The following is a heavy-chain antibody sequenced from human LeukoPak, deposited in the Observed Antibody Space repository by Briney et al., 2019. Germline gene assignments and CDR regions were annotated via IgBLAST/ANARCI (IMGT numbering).Heavy chain of an antibody. Sequence: GGSLRLSCSVSGFRFSGWSFNWVRQAPGKGLEWVSSINSRSRSIYYADSVKGRFTISRDDAESLLYLQMDSLRAEDTAVYYCARDNDLTNYYWGQGTLVTVSS. V-gene: IGHV3-21*06. D-gene: IGHD2-8*01. J-gene: IGHJ4*02. CDR3: ARDNDLTNYY. CDR1: GFRFSGWS. CDR2: INSRSRSI.